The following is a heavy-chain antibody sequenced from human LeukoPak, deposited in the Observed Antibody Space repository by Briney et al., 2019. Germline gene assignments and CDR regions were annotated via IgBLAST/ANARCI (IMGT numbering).Heavy chain of an antibody. D-gene: IGHD1-1*01. CDR2: INPNSGGT. CDR3: ARYDGSGALFDI. V-gene: IGHV1-2*02. J-gene: IGHJ3*02. CDR1: GYTFTGYY. Sequence: GASVKVSCKASGYTFTGYYMHWVRQAPGQGLEWMGWINPNSGGTNYAQKFQGRVTMTRDTSISTAYMELSSLRSEDTAVYYCARYDGSGALFDIWGQGTMVTVSS.